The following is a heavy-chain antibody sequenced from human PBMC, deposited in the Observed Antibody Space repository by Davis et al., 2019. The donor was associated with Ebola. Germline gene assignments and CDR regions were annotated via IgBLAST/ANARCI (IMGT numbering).Heavy chain of an antibody. CDR2: ISYDGSNK. CDR1: GFTFSSYA. J-gene: IGHJ4*02. D-gene: IGHD3-3*01. V-gene: IGHV3-30-3*01. CDR3: ARARHYEYYFDY. Sequence: GESLKISCAASGFTFSSYAMHWVRQAPGKGLEWVAVISYDGSNKYYADSVKGRFTISRDNSKNTLYLQMNSLRAEDTAVYYCARARHYEYYFDYWGQGTLVTVSS.